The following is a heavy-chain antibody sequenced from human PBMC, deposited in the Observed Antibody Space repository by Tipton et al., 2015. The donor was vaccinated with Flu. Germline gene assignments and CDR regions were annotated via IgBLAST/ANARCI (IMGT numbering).Heavy chain of an antibody. Sequence: TLSLTCSVSGGSISSSNYFWVWVRQPPGKGLEWIGYIHYSGSAYYNPSLKSRVSLSADTSENYFSLRLRSVTAADTAMYYCARHYGDYDPFSFFSYWGQGALVTVSS. CDR3: ARHYGDYDPFSFFSY. J-gene: IGHJ4*02. CDR2: IHYSGSA. CDR1: GGSISSSNYF. D-gene: IGHD4-17*01. V-gene: IGHV4-39*01.